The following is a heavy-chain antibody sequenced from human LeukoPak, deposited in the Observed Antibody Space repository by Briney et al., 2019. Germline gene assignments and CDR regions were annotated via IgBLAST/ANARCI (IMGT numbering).Heavy chain of an antibody. Sequence: ASVKVSCKASGYTFIDYYMNWVRQAPGQGLEWMGWINTNTGETNYTQKFQGRVTMTRDTSISTVYMELTSLTSDDTAIYYCARGGLAPGGGGTFDFWGQGTLVTVSS. D-gene: IGHD1-1*01. CDR2: INTNTGET. CDR3: ARGGLAPGGGGTFDF. CDR1: GYTFIDYY. J-gene: IGHJ4*02. V-gene: IGHV1-2*02.